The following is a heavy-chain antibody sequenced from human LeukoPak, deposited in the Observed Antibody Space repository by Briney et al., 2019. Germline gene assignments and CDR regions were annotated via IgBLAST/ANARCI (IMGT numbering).Heavy chain of an antibody. D-gene: IGHD2-15*01. CDR3: ARYCSGGSCYSGFDY. V-gene: IGHV4-61*01. J-gene: IGHJ4*02. Sequence: SETLSLTCTVSGGSVSSDSHYWSWIRQPPGKGLEWIGCVYNTWSTIYNPSLKSRLTMSVDTSKNQFSLKLSSVTAADTAVYYCARYCSGGSCYSGFDYWGQGTLVTVSS. CDR1: GGSVSSDSHY. CDR2: VYNTWST.